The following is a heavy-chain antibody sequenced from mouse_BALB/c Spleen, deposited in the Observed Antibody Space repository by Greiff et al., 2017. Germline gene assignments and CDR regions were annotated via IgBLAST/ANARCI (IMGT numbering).Heavy chain of an antibody. J-gene: IGHJ2*01. CDR1: GSSFTFSF. CDR3: ARSRGYFDY. V-gene: IGHV1-20*02. CDR2: INPYNGDT. Sequence: LQLQLFGPELVQAGASVKISFTASGSSFTFSFFNWVMQSHGKSLEWIGRINPYNGDTFYNQKFKGKATLTVDKSSSTAHMELRSLASEDSAVYYCARSRGYFDYWGQGTTLTVSS.